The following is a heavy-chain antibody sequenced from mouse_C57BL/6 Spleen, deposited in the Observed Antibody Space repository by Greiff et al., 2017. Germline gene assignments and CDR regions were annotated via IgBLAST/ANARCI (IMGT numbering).Heavy chain of an antibody. CDR3: HYYGSSYAIDD. J-gene: IGHJ4*01. D-gene: IGHD1-1*01. V-gene: IGHV1-9*01. CDR2: ILPGSGST. Sequence: QVQLQQSGAELMKPGASVKLSCTATGYTFTGYWIEWVKQRPGHRLEWIGEILPGSGSTNYNATFKGKATFTADTSSNTAYMQSSSLTPEDSAIYYCHYYGSSYAIDDGGQGTTVTVSA. CDR1: GYTFTGYW.